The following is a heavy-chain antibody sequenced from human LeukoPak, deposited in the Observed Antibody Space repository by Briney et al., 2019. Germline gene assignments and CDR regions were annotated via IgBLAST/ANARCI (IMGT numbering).Heavy chain of an antibody. Sequence: GGSLRLSCAASGFTFDDYGMSWVRQAPGKGLEWVSHINWDGSSTGYGDSVKGRFTISRDNAKNSLYLQMNSLRAEDTALYYCASGREYYYDSSGYRDDYWGQGTLVSVSS. CDR3: ASGREYYYDSSGYRDDY. CDR1: GFTFDDYG. V-gene: IGHV3-20*04. J-gene: IGHJ4*02. CDR2: INWDGSST. D-gene: IGHD3-22*01.